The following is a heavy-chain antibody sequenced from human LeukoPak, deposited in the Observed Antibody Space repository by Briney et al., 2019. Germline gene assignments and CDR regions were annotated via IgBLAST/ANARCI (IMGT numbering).Heavy chain of an antibody. V-gene: IGHV3-23*01. CDR2: ISGSGGST. CDR1: GFTFSSYA. Sequence: GGSLRLSCAASGFTFSSYAMNWVRQAPGKGLEWVSTISGSGGSTYYADSVKGRFTISRDNSKNTLYLQMNSLRAEDTAVYYCAKDLEGYYDSSGYYLDYWGQGTLVTVSS. J-gene: IGHJ4*02. D-gene: IGHD3-22*01. CDR3: AKDLEGYYDSSGYYLDY.